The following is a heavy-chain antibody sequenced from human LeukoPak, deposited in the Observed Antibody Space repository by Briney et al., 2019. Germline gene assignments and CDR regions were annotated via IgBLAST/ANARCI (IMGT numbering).Heavy chain of an antibody. CDR2: ISAYNGNT. J-gene: IGHJ4*02. D-gene: IGHD4-17*01. CDR1: GYTVTSYG. V-gene: IGHV1-18*01. CDR3: ARDLKPSTVTTGVY. Sequence: ASVKVSCKSSGYTVTSYGIIWVRQAPGQGLDWMGWISAYNGNTNYAQKLQGRVTMTTDTSTSTAYMELRSLRSDDTAVYYCARDLKPSTVTTGVYWGQGTLVTVSS.